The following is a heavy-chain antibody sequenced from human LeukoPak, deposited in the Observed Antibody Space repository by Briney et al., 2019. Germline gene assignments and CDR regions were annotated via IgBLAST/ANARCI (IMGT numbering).Heavy chain of an antibody. D-gene: IGHD1-26*01. V-gene: IGHV4-30-2*01. Sequence: SETLSLTCAVSGGSISSGGYSWSWIRQPPGKGLERIGYIYHSGSTNYNPSLKSRVTISVDTSKNQFSLKLSSVTAADTAVYYCAGGSYHKRPFDYWGQGTLVTVSS. CDR1: GGSISSGGYS. CDR3: AGGSYHKRPFDY. J-gene: IGHJ4*02. CDR2: IYHSGST.